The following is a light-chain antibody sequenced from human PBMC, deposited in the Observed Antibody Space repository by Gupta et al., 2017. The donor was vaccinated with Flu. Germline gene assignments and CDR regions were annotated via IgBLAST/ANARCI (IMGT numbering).Light chain of an antibody. Sequence: SALTQPASVSGSPCPSITIPCTGTSSGVGGYNYVCWYQQHTDKAPKLMIYEVSKRPAGVATRFSGSKAGNTASLTISVRQEEDAADYYCSTDTSSSDSVFGTGTKVTVL. CDR3: STDTSSSDSV. J-gene: IGLJ1*01. CDR1: SSGVGGYNY. CDR2: EVS. V-gene: IGLV2-14*01.